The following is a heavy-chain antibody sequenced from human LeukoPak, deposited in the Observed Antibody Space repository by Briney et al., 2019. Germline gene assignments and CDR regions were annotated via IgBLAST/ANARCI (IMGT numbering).Heavy chain of an antibody. V-gene: IGHV4-59*01. CDR2: IYYSGST. J-gene: IGHJ6*03. Sequence: TTSETLSLTCTVSGGSISSYYWSWIRQPPGKGLEWIGYIYYSGSTNYNPSLKSRVTISVDTSKNQFSLKLSSVTAADTAVYYCARNGPNYYYYYMDVWGKGTTVTISS. CDR1: GGSISSYY. CDR3: ARNGPNYYYYYMDV.